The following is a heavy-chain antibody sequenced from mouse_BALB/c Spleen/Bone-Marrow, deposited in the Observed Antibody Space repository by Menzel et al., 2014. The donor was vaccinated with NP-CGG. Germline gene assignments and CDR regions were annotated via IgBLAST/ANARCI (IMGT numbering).Heavy chain of an antibody. CDR2: INPNNGGT. D-gene: IGHD1-2*01. CDR3: ARRYYGPYVMDN. J-gene: IGHJ4*01. Sequence: LKESGASVKISCKTSGYTFTEYTMHWVKQSQGKSLEWIGGINPNNGGTSYNQKFKGKATLTVDKSSSTAYMELRSLTSEDSAVYYCARRYYGPYVMDNWGQGTSVTVSS. CDR1: GYTFTEYT. V-gene: IGHV1-18*01.